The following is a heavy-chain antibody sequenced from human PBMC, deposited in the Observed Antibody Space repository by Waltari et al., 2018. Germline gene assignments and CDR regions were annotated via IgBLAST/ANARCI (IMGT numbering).Heavy chain of an antibody. J-gene: IGHJ4*02. Sequence: QVQLVESGGGVVQPGGSLRPSCAASGFTFSSYGMPWVRQAPGKGLEWVAFIRYDGSNKYYADSVKGRFTISRDNSKNTLYLQMNSLRAEDTAVYYCAILGLEGAALFDYWGQGTLVTVSS. CDR1: GFTFSSYG. CDR3: AILGLEGAALFDY. D-gene: IGHD1-1*01. CDR2: IRYDGSNK. V-gene: IGHV3-30*02.